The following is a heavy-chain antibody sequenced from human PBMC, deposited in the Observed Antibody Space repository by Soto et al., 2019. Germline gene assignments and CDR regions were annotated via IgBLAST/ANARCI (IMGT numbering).Heavy chain of an antibody. CDR1: GGSFSGYY. D-gene: IGHD5-12*01. CDR3: ATNRGFDFYYFDS. J-gene: IGHJ4*02. V-gene: IGHV4-34*01. Sequence: SETLSLTCAVYGGSFSGYYWSWIRQPPGKWLEWIGEINHSGSTCYNPSLKSRVAISVDLSQNQFSLNLTSVTAADTAVYFCATNRGFDFYYFDSWGQGTPVTVSS. CDR2: INHSGST.